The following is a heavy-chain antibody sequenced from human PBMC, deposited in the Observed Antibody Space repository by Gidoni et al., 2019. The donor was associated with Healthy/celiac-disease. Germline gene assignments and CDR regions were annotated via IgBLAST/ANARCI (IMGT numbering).Heavy chain of an antibody. J-gene: IGHJ6*02. Sequence: EVQLVQSGAEVKKPGESLRISCTGSGYSFPSSWISWVRQMPGKGLEWMGRIDPSDSYTNYSPSFQGHVTISADKFINTAYLQWSSLKASDTAMYYCARLGYGDYVGYYYGMDVWGQGTTVTVSS. D-gene: IGHD4-17*01. CDR3: ARLGYGDYVGYYYGMDV. V-gene: IGHV5-10-1*01. CDR2: IDPSDSYT. CDR1: GYSFPSSW.